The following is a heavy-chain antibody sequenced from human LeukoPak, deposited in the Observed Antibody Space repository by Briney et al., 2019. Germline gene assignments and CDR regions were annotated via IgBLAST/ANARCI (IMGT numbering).Heavy chain of an antibody. V-gene: IGHV4-59*11. CDR2: IYNSWNT. CDR3: ARDQIGYGFDY. CDR1: SGSINNHY. J-gene: IGHJ4*02. Sequence: SETLSLTCIVSSGSINNHYWSWIRQPPGKGLEWIGYIYNSWNTNYNPSLQSRVTISMDASRKQFSLNLTSVTAADTAVYYCARDQIGYGFDYWGQGTLVTVSS. D-gene: IGHD5-18*01.